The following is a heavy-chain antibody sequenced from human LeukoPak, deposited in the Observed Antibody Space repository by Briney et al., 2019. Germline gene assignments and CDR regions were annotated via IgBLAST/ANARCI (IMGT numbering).Heavy chain of an antibody. J-gene: IGHJ4*02. V-gene: IGHV1-69*05. CDR3: ARDSYSGGKEQFDY. CDR1: GGTFSSYA. D-gene: IGHD1/OR15-1a*01. Sequence: PVASVKVSCKASGGTFSSYAISGVRQAPGQGLEWMGGIIPIFGTANYAQKFQGRVTITTDESTSTAYMELRSLRSDDTAVYYCARDSYSGGKEQFDYWGQGTLVTVSS. CDR2: IIPIFGTA.